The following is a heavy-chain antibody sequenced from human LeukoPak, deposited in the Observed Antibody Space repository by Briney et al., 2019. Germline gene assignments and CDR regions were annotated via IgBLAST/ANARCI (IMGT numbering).Heavy chain of an antibody. D-gene: IGHD5-24*01. V-gene: IGHV4-39*07. CDR3: ARVERWLQSQAFDI. J-gene: IGHJ3*02. CDR2: IYYSGST. Sequence: PSETLSLTCTVSGGSISSSSYYWGWIRQPPGKGLEWIGSIYYSGSTNYNPSLKSRVTISVDTSKNQFSLKLSSVTAADTAVYYCARVERWLQSQAFDIWGQGTMVTVSS. CDR1: GGSISSSSYY.